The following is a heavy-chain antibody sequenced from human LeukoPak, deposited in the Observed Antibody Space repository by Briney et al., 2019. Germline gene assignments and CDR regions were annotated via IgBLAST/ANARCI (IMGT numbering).Heavy chain of an antibody. CDR1: GGSISSSSYY. CDR3: ARWAHKYYYYYGMDV. CDR2: IYYSGST. Sequence: SETLSLTCTVSGGSISSSSYYWGWIRQPPGTGLEWIGSIYYSGSTYYNPSLKSRVTISVDTSKNQFSLKLSSVTAADTAVYYCARWAHKYYYYYGMDVWGQGTTVTVSS. V-gene: IGHV4-39*01. J-gene: IGHJ6*02.